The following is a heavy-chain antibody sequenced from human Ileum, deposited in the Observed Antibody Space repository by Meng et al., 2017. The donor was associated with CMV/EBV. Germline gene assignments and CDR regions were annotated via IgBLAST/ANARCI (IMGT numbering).Heavy chain of an antibody. CDR2: IKCDGSEK. D-gene: IGHD1-26*01. CDR1: GFTFSSSW. CDR3: ATRAPKSESYLYFDY. J-gene: IGHJ4*02. Sequence: GESLKISCAASGFTFSSSWMHWVCQAPEKGLEWVADIKCDGSEKYYVDSVKGRFTISRDNAKNSLYLQINSLRAEDTAVYYCATRAPKSESYLYFDYWGQGTLVTVSS. V-gene: IGHV3-52*01.